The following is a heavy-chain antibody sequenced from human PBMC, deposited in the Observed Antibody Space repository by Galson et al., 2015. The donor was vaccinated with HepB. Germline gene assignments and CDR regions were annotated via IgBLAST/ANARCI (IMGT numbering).Heavy chain of an antibody. D-gene: IGHD5-12*01. CDR1: GFTFSSYA. V-gene: IGHV3-30-3*01. Sequence: SLRLSCAASGFTFSSYAMHWVRQAPGKGLEWVAVISYDGSNKYYADSVKGRFTISRDNSKNTLYLQMNSLRAEDTAVYYCARDGDVDIVAINGDNWFDPWGQGTLVTVSS. CDR2: ISYDGSNK. J-gene: IGHJ5*02. CDR3: ARDGDVDIVAINGDNWFDP.